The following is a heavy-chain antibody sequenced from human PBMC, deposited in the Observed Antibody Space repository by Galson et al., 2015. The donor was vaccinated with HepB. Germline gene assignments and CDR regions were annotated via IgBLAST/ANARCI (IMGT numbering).Heavy chain of an antibody. V-gene: IGHV4-30-4*07. CDR3: ARDGSGSDIPFDI. CDR2: IYYSGST. D-gene: IGHD3-10*01. J-gene: IGHJ3*02. Sequence: TLSLTCAVSGGSISSAGYSWSWIRQPPGKGLEWIGYIYYSGSTYYNPSLKSRVTMSVDTSKNQFSLILTSVTAADTAVYYCARDGSGSDIPFDIWGQGTMVTVS. CDR1: GGSISSAGYS.